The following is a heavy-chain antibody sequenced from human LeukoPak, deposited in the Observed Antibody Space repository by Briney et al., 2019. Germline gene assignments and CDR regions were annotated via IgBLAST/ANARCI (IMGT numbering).Heavy chain of an antibody. CDR3: ARDQLGGFDY. D-gene: IGHD5-18*01. Sequence: GGSLRLSCAASGFTFSSYAMNWVRQAPGKGLEWVSSISSSSSYIYYADSVKGRFTISRDNAKNSLYLQMNSLRAEDTAVYYCARDQLGGFDYWGQGTLVTVSS. CDR1: GFTFSSYA. V-gene: IGHV3-21*01. CDR2: ISSSSSYI. J-gene: IGHJ4*02.